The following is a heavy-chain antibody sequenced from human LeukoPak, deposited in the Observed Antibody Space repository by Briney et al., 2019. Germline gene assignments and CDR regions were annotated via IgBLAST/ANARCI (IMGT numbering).Heavy chain of an antibody. Sequence: VASVKVSCKASGYTFTSYAMSWVRQAPGKGLEWVSAISGSGGSTYYADSVKGRFTISRDNSKNTLYLQMNSLRAEDTAVYYCAKVDGSGSGYIIDYWGQGTLVTVSS. CDR3: AKVDGSGSGYIIDY. CDR2: ISGSGGST. V-gene: IGHV3-23*01. D-gene: IGHD5-12*01. CDR1: GYTFTSYA. J-gene: IGHJ4*02.